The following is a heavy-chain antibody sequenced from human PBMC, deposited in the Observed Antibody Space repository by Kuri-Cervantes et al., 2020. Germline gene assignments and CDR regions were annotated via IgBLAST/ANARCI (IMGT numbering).Heavy chain of an antibody. Sequence: GGSLRLSCAASGFSFSNYAMSWVRQAPGKGLEWVAVISYDGSTQYSADSVKGRFTISRDNAKNSLYLQMNSLRAEDTAVYYCARDPGYSGYVGAFDIWGQGTMVTVSS. CDR1: GFSFSNYA. V-gene: IGHV3-33*08. J-gene: IGHJ3*02. CDR3: ARDPGYSGYVGAFDI. D-gene: IGHD5-12*01. CDR2: ISYDGSTQ.